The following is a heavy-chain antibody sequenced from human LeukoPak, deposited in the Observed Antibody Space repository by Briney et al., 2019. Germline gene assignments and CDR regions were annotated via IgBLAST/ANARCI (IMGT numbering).Heavy chain of an antibody. CDR2: ISGSGGST. D-gene: IGHD6-13*01. J-gene: IGHJ3*02. V-gene: IGHV3-23*01. CDR1: GFTFSSYA. Sequence: GGSLRLSCAASGFTFSSYAMSRVRQAPGKGLEWVSAISGSGGSTYYADSVKGRFTISRDNSKNTLYLQMNSLRAEDTAVYYCAKDKDGRYSSSWYDAFDIWGQGTMVTVSS. CDR3: AKDKDGRYSSSWYDAFDI.